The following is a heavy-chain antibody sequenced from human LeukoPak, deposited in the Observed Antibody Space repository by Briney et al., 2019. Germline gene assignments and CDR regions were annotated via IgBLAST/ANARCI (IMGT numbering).Heavy chain of an antibody. CDR2: IYYSGST. D-gene: IGHD3-22*01. J-gene: IGHJ6*02. Sequence: PSETLSLTCTVSGGSISSGDYYWSWIRHPPGKGLEWIGYIYYSGSTYYNPSIKSRVTISVDTSKNPFYLKLSSVTAADTAVYYCARDNYYDSSGYYRPTFKYYYYGMDVWGQGTTVTVSS. CDR3: ARDNYYDSSGYYRPTFKYYYYGMDV. CDR1: GGSISSGDYY. V-gene: IGHV4-30-4*01.